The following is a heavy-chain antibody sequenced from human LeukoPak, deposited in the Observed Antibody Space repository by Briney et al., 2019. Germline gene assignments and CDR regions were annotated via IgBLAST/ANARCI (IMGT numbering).Heavy chain of an antibody. V-gene: IGHV4-59*12. CDR2: IYYSGST. CDR3: ARSDGYGLIGI. D-gene: IGHD3-10*01. CDR1: GGSISSYY. Sequence: SETLSLTCTVSGGSISSYYWSWIRQPPGKGLEWIGYIYYSGSTNYNPSLKSRVTISVDTSKNHFSLNLSSVTATDTAVYYCARSDGYGLIGIWGQGTMVTVSS. J-gene: IGHJ3*02.